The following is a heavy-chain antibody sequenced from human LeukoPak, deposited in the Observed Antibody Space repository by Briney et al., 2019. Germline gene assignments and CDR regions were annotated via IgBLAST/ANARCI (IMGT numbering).Heavy chain of an antibody. CDR3: ATDRYSTSSGDGFDI. CDR1: RFTFSSYA. J-gene: IGHJ3*02. D-gene: IGHD6-6*01. CDR2: ISAGGGGS. Sequence: PGGSLRLSCAASRFTFSSYAMSWVRQAPGKGLEWVSSISAGGGGSYYADSVQGRFTISRDTSKNTLYLQMNSLRAEDTAVYYCATDRYSTSSGDGFDIWGQGTLVTVSS. V-gene: IGHV3-23*01.